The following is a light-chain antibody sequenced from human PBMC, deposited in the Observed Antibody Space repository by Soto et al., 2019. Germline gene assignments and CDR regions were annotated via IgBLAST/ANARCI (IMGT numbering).Light chain of an antibody. CDR3: HQYGSSPPYT. Sequence: EVVLTQSPGTLSLSPGERATLSCRGSQSINNNYLAWYQQRPGQAPRLLIYGSSDRATGIPDRFSGSGSGTDFTLTISRLEPADFAVYYCHQYGSSPPYTFGRGTKLEIK. CDR1: QSINNNY. V-gene: IGKV3-20*01. J-gene: IGKJ2*01. CDR2: GSS.